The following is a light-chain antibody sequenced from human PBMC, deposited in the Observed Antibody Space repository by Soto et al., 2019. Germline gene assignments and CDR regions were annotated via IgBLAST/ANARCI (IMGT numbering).Light chain of an antibody. J-gene: IGLJ1*01. V-gene: IGLV2-14*01. CDR3: CSYTSSSTSFV. CDR1: SSDVGGYNY. CDR2: EVI. Sequence: SLLTHPAAVSCSAGQSIASSCTGTSSDVGGYNYVSWYQQHPGKAPKLMIYEVINRPSGVSIRFSGSKSGNTASLTISGLQAEDEADYYCCSYTSSSTSFVFGTGTKVTVL.